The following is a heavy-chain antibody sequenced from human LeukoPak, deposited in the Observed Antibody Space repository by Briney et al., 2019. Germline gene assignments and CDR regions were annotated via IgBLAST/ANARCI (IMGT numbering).Heavy chain of an antibody. Sequence: PGGSLRLSCAASGFTVSSNYMSWVRQAPGKGLEWVSVIYSGGSTYYADSVKGRFTISRDNSKNTLYLQMNSLRAEDTAVYYCAREEYCSGGSCYSFLYAFDIWGQGTMVTVSS. CDR2: IYSGGST. D-gene: IGHD2-15*01. CDR1: GFTVSSNY. J-gene: IGHJ3*02. V-gene: IGHV3-66*01. CDR3: AREEYCSGGSCYSFLYAFDI.